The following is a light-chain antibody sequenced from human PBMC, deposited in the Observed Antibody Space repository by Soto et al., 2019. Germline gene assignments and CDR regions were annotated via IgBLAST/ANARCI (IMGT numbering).Light chain of an antibody. J-gene: IGLJ1*01. CDR2: DVS. CDR3: SSYTSSSTYV. Sequence: QSALTQPASVSGSPGQSITISCTGTSSDVGGYHYVSWYQQYPGKAPKVMIYDVSNRPSGVSNRFSGSKSGTTASLTISGLQAEDEADYYCSSYTSSSTYVSGTGTKLTVL. V-gene: IGLV2-14*01. CDR1: SSDVGGYHY.